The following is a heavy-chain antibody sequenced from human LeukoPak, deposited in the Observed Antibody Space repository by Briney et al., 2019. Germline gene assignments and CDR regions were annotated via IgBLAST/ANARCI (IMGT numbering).Heavy chain of an antibody. V-gene: IGHV1-18*01. D-gene: IGHD3-22*01. CDR3: ARPDYYDSSGYLKY. Sequence: ASVKVSCKASGYTFTSYGMSWVRQAPGQGLEWMGWISAYNGNTNYAQKLQGRVTMTTDTSTSTAYMELRSLRSDDTAVYYCARPDYYDSSGYLKYWGQGTLVNVSS. J-gene: IGHJ4*02. CDR2: ISAYNGNT. CDR1: GYTFTSYG.